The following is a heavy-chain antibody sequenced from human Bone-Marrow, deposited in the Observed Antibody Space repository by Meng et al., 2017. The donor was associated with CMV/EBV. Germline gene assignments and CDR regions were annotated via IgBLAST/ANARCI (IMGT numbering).Heavy chain of an antibody. D-gene: IGHD6-6*01. CDR3: TTVGWQLVDYYGMDV. CDR2: IKSKTDGGTT. Sequence: GESLKISCAASGFTFSNAWMSWVRQAPGKGLEWVGRIKSKTDGGTTDYAAPVKGRFTISRDDSKNTLYPQMNSLKTEDTAVYYCTTVGWQLVDYYGMDVWGQGTTVTVSS. CDR1: GFTFSNAW. J-gene: IGHJ6*02. V-gene: IGHV3-15*01.